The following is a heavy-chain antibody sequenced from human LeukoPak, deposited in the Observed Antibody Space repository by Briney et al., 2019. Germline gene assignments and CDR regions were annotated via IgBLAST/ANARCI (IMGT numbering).Heavy chain of an antibody. CDR1: GGSISSYY. V-gene: IGHV4-59*12. CDR3: ARDATAIFGVVITNWFDP. CDR2: IYYSGST. Sequence: PSETLSLTCTVPGGSISSYYWSWIRQPPGKGLEWIGYIYYSGSTNYNPSLKSRVTISVDTSKNQFSLKLSSVTAADTAVYDCARDATAIFGVVITNWFDPWGQGTLVTVSS. D-gene: IGHD3-3*01. J-gene: IGHJ5*02.